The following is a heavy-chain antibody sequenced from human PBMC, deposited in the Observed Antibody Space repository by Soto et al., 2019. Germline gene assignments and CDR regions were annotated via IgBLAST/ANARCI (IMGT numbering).Heavy chain of an antibody. CDR3: ARDFDWLLSIDH. CDR1: GFTFSSYA. J-gene: IGHJ4*02. D-gene: IGHD3-9*01. Sequence: GGSLRLSCAASGFTFSSYAMHWVRQAPGKGLEWVAVISYDGSNKHYADSGKGRFTISRDNSKNTLYLQMNSLRVEDTAVYYCARDFDWLLSIDHWGQGTLVTVSS. CDR2: ISYDGSNK. V-gene: IGHV3-30-3*01.